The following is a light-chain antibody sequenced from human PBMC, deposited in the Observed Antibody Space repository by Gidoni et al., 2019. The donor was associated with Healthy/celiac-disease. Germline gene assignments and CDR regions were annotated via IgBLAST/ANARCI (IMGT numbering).Light chain of an antibody. V-gene: IGLV3-1*01. Sequence: SYELTQPPSVYVSPGQTASITCSGYKLGDKYACWYQQKPGQSPVLVIYQDSKRPSGIPERFSGSNSGNTATLTISGTQAMDEADYYCQAWDGSTVVFGGGTKLTVL. CDR3: QAWDGSTVV. J-gene: IGLJ2*01. CDR1: KLGDKY. CDR2: QDS.